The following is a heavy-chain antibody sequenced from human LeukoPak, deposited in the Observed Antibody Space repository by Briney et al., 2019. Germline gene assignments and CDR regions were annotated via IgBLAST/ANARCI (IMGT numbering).Heavy chain of an antibody. CDR2: ISSSSTYI. CDR1: GFSCSTYY. Sequence: GGSLRFSSAASGFSCSTYYVNRVGPAPGQGLEWLSCISSSSTYIYYADSVRGRFAISRDNAKNSLYLQMNSLRADDTAVYYCVRENHGSFDYWGQGSLVTVSS. CDR3: VRENHGSFDY. D-gene: IGHD1-14*01. V-gene: IGHV3-21*01. J-gene: IGHJ4*02.